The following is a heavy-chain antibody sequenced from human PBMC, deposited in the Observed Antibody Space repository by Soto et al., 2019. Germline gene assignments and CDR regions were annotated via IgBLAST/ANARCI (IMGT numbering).Heavy chain of an antibody. D-gene: IGHD3-3*01. J-gene: IGHJ5*02. CDR3: ARDASPYYDSRSGSPTLFDP. V-gene: IGHV1-2*02. CDR2: INPDSGGT. CDR1: GYTFTGYY. Sequence: ASVKVSCKASGYTFTGYYMHWVRQAPGQGLEWMGWINPDSGGTNYAQKFQGRVTMTRDTSMSTAYMELSRLRSDDTAVYYCARDASPYYDSRSGSPTLFDPWGQGTLVTVSS.